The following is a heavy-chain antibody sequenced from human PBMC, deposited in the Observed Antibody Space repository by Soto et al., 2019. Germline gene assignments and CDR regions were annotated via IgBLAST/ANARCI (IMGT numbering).Heavy chain of an antibody. CDR1: GGTFGSYV. Sequence: QVQLVQSGAEVKKPGSSVKVSCKASGGTFGSYVFNWVRQAPGQGLEWMGGIIPLFGRPNYAQKFQGRVTITADESPSTAYMELSSLRSDDTAVFYCARDLGSGYDPGDYWGQGTLVTVSS. V-gene: IGHV1-69*12. J-gene: IGHJ4*02. CDR3: ARDLGSGYDPGDY. CDR2: IIPLFGRP. D-gene: IGHD5-12*01.